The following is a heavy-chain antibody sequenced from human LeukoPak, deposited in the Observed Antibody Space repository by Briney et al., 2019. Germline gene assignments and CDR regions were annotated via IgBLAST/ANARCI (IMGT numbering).Heavy chain of an antibody. D-gene: IGHD2-8*02. J-gene: IGHJ6*04. Sequence: GASVKVSCKASGFTFSNSAVQWVRQARGQPLEWIGWIVVASGKTNYAQSFQGRLTVSRDMSTSTAYMEVGSLRSEDTAVYYCAAASVAPGGHFYGMDVWGKGTTVTVSS. CDR1: GFTFSNSA. CDR2: IVVASGKT. CDR3: AAASVAPGGHFYGMDV. V-gene: IGHV1-58*01.